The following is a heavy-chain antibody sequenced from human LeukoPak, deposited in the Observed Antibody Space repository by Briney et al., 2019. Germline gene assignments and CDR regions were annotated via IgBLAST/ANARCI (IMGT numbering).Heavy chain of an antibody. CDR2: INHSGST. CDR1: GGSFSGYY. V-gene: IGHV4-34*01. J-gene: IGHJ3*02. Sequence: SETLSLTCAVYGGSFSGYYWSWLRQPPGKGLEWIGEINHSGSTNYNPSLKSRVTISVDTSKNQFSLKLSSVTAADTAVYYCARGLVDTAMSDAFDIWGQGTMVTVSS. D-gene: IGHD5-18*01. CDR3: ARGLVDTAMSDAFDI.